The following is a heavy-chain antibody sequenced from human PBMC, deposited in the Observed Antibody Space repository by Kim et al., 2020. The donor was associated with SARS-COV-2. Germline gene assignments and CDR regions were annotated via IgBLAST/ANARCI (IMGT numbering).Heavy chain of an antibody. Sequence: SETLSLTCTVSGGSVSSGGYYWSWIRQHPGKGLEWIGYIYYSGTTYNPSLKSRVIISIDTSKNQFSLKLSSVTAADTAVYYCARGINCSGGSCYSFWGQG. CDR1: GGSVSSGGYY. J-gene: IGHJ1*01. D-gene: IGHD2-15*01. V-gene: IGHV4-31*03. CDR3: ARGINCSGGSCYSF. CDR2: IYYSGTT.